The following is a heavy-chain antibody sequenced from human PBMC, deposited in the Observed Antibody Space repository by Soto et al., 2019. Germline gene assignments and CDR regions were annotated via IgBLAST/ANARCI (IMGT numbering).Heavy chain of an antibody. CDR1: GFSFSSYA. D-gene: IGHD3-10*01. J-gene: IGHJ6*02. Sequence: GGSLRLSCAASGFSFSSYAMHWVRQAPGKGLEWVAVISYDGGNKYHTDSVKGRFTISRDNSKNTLYLQMNSLRVEDTAVYYCAREQWFGSYYYYYGLDVWGQGTTVTV. V-gene: IGHV3-30-3*01. CDR3: AREQWFGSYYYYYGLDV. CDR2: ISYDGGNK.